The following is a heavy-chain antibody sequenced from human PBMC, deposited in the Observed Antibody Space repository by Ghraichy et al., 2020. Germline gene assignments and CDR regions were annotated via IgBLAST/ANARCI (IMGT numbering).Heavy chain of an antibody. V-gene: IGHV3-64D*06. CDR2: VSSNGAVT. D-gene: IGHD1-26*01. Sequence: GGSLRLSCSASGFTFSSYIMHWVRQAPGKGLEYVSGVSSNGAVTYYADSVTGRFTISRDNSQNTLFLQMSSLGVEDTAIYYCVKDIAWEPNWGQGGLVTVAS. J-gene: IGHJ4*02. CDR3: VKDIAWEPN. CDR1: GFTFSSYI.